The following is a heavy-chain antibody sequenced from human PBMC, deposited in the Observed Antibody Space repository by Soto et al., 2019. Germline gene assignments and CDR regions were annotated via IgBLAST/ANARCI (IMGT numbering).Heavy chain of an antibody. V-gene: IGHV3-64*01. D-gene: IGHD4-17*01. CDR1: GFTFSSYA. J-gene: IGHJ3*02. CDR3: AGEGADDYGDYFHAFDI. CDR2: ISSNGGST. Sequence: EVQLVESGGGLVQPGGSLRLSCAASGFTFSSYAMHWVRQAPGKGLEYVSAISSNGGSTYYANSVKGRFTISRDNSKNTLYLQMGSLRAEDMAVYYCAGEGADDYGDYFHAFDIWGQGTMVTVSS.